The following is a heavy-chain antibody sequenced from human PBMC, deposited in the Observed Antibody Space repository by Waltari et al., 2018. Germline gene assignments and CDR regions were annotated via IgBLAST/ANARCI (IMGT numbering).Heavy chain of an antibody. J-gene: IGHJ3*02. CDR1: GGTFSSYA. D-gene: IGHD3-9*01. Sequence: QVQLVQSGAEVKKPGSSVKVSCKASGGTFSSYAISWVRQAPGQGLEWMGGISPIFGTANYAQKFQGRVTITTDESTSTAYMELSSLRSEDTAVYYCARDGHYDILTGYAFDIWGQGTMVTVSS. CDR3: ARDGHYDILTGYAFDI. CDR2: ISPIFGTA. V-gene: IGHV1-69*05.